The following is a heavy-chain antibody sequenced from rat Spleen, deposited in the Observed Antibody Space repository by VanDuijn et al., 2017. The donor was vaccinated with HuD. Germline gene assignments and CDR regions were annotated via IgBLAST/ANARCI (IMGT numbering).Heavy chain of an antibody. D-gene: IGHD1-11*01. V-gene: IGHV5-29*01. CDR3: ASQADYGAPFDY. Sequence: EVQLVESGGGLVQPGRSLKLSCAASGFTFSNYGMAWVRQAPTKGLEWVATISYAGSSTYYRDSVKGRFTISRDNAKSTLYLQMDSLRSEDTATYYCASQADYGAPFDYWGQGVMVTVSS. CDR2: ISYAGSST. CDR1: GFTFSNYG. J-gene: IGHJ2*01.